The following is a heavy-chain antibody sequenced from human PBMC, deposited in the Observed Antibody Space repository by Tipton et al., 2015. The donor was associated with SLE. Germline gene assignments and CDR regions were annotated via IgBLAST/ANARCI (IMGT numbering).Heavy chain of an antibody. CDR1: DGSISSYY. J-gene: IGHJ4*02. Sequence: GLVKPSETLSLTCIVSDGSISSYYWSWIRQPAGKGLEWIGRVYPSGTTNYNPSLKSRVTMSVDTSKNQFSLKLSSVNAADTAVYYCARVREGGSSWYFDYWGQGTLVTVSS. D-gene: IGHD6-13*01. CDR3: ARVREGGSSWYFDY. CDR2: VYPSGTT. V-gene: IGHV4-4*07.